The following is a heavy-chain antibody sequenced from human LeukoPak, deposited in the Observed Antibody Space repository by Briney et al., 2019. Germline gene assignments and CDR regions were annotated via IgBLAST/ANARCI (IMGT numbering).Heavy chain of an antibody. J-gene: IGHJ4*02. CDR3: ARSVMSSWDQPLTNFDY. Sequence: GGSLRLSCVASGFTFNTHSVNWVRQAPGKGLEWVSSISSSSIYIYYADSVKGRFTISRDNAKNSLYLQMNSLRAEDTAAYYCARSVMSSWDQPLTNFDYWGQGALVTVSS. CDR2: ISSSSIYI. V-gene: IGHV3-21*01. CDR1: GFTFNTHS. D-gene: IGHD2-2*01.